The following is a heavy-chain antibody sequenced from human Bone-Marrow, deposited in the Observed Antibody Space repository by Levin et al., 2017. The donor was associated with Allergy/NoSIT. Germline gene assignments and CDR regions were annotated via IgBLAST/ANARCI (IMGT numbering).Heavy chain of an antibody. CDR2: INPSGGST. J-gene: IGHJ5*02. Sequence: PGASVKVSCKASGYTFTSYYMHWVRQAPGQGLEWMGIINPSGGSTSYAQKFQGRVTMTRDTSTTTVYMELSSLRSEDTAVYYCARTPASGYSRVFHNWFDPWGQGTLVTVSS. CDR3: ARTPASGYSRVFHNWFDP. CDR1: GYTFTSYY. V-gene: IGHV1-46*01. D-gene: IGHD6-13*01.